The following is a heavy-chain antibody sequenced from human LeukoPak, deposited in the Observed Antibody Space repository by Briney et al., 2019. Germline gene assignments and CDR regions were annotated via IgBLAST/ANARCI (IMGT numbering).Heavy chain of an antibody. CDR2: ISSSGSTI. J-gene: IGHJ6*04. D-gene: IGHD3-16*01. CDR1: GFTFSSYE. Sequence: GGSLRLSCAASGFTFSSYEMNWVRQAPGKGLEWVSYISSSGSTIYYADSVKGRFTISRDNAKNSLYLQMNSLRAEDTAVYYCATAGDPRSRRTGMDVWGKGTTVTVSS. CDR3: ATAGDPRSRRTGMDV. V-gene: IGHV3-48*03.